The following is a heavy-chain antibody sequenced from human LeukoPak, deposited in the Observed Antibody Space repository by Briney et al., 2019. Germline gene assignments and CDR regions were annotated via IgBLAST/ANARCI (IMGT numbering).Heavy chain of an antibody. CDR1: GGSFSGYY. CDR3: ARDLRVYYFDY. V-gene: IGHV4-34*01. CDR2: INHSGST. J-gene: IGHJ4*02. D-gene: IGHD2-8*01. Sequence: SETLSLTCAVYGGSFSGYYWSWIRQPPGKGLEWIGEINHSGSTNYNPSLKSRVTISVDTSKNQFSLKLSSVAAADTAVYYCARDLRVYYFDYWGQGTLVTVSS.